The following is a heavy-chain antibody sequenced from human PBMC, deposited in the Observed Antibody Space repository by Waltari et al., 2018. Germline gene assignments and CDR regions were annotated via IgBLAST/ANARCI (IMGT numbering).Heavy chain of an antibody. CDR1: GFTFSSYE. J-gene: IGHJ4*02. Sequence: EVQLVESGGGLVQPGGSLRRSCAASGFTFSSYEMNWVRQAPGKGLEWVSYISSSGSSRYYADSVKGRFTISRDNAKTSLYLQMNSLRAEDTAFYYCAKDIWAGSGMVDYWGQGTRVTVSS. D-gene: IGHD3-10*01. CDR2: ISSSGSSR. V-gene: IGHV3-48*03. CDR3: AKDIWAGSGMVDY.